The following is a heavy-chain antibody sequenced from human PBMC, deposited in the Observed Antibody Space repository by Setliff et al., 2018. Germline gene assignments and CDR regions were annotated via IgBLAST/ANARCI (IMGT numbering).Heavy chain of an antibody. CDR1: GYIFTNYW. V-gene: IGHV5-51*01. CDR3: VRPSAGYSRPFDV. J-gene: IGHJ3*01. D-gene: IGHD2-15*01. CDR2: IYPGDPQI. Sequence: GESLKISCKASGYIFTNYWIGWVRRMPGKGLDWMGIIYPGDPQIRYSPSFQGQVTISADKSTSTAYLEWSSLKASDTAMYYCVRPSAGYSRPFDVWGQGTMVTVS.